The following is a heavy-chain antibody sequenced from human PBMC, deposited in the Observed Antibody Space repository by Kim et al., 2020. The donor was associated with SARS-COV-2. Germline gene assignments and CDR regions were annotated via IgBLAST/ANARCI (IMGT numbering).Heavy chain of an antibody. CDR3: ARDEFRTIRGVIGY. J-gene: IGHJ4*02. V-gene: IGHV3-30*03. Sequence: GGSLRLSCVVSRFTFSGYGMHWVRLAPGKGLEWVAVISYDGNDKYYADSVKGRFTISRDNSKNTLYLQMNSLRAEDTAVYYCARDEFRTIRGVIGYWGQGTLVTVSS. CDR1: RFTFSGYG. CDR2: ISYDGNDK. D-gene: IGHD3-10*01.